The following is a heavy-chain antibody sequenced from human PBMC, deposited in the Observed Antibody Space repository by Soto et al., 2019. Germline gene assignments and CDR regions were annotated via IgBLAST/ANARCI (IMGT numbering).Heavy chain of an antibody. CDR2: ILYDGSDK. CDR1: GFAFGNYG. J-gene: IGHJ6*02. V-gene: IGHV3-30*03. Sequence: QVQLVESGGGVVQTGRSLRLSCVASGFAFGNYGLHWVRQPPGKGLEWVASILYDGSDKFYADSVKGRFTVSRDDSKKTFYVQMDSLRADDTAVYFCARWGEVNHNPGGNYYYGMDVWGQGTTVTVSS. CDR3: ARWGEVNHNPGGNYYYGMDV. D-gene: IGHD3-16*01.